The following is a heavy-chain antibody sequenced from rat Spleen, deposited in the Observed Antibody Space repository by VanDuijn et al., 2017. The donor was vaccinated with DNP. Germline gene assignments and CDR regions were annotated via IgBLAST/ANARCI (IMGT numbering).Heavy chain of an antibody. CDR1: GFNFNDYW. CDR3: ARGPNYGGYADYFDY. J-gene: IGHJ2*01. V-gene: IGHV4-2*01. D-gene: IGHD1-11*01. CDR2: INKDSSTI. Sequence: EVQLVESGGGLVQPGRSLKLSCAASGFNFNDYWMGWVRQAPGKGLEWIGQINKDSSTITYIPSLKDKFTISRDNDQNNLYLQMSKLGSEDTAIYYCARGPNYGGYADYFDYWGQGVMVTVSS.